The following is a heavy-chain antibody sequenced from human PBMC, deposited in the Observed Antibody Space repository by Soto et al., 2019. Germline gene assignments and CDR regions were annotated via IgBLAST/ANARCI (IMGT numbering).Heavy chain of an antibody. CDR3: ARWGVAARPYFDY. V-gene: IGHV3-30-3*01. CDR1: GFTFSSYA. Sequence: GGSLRLSCAASGFTFSSYAMHWVRQAPGKGLEWVAVISYDGSNKYYADSVKGRFTISRDNSKNTLYLQMNSLRAEDTAVYYCARWGVAARPYFDYWGQGTLVTVSS. J-gene: IGHJ4*02. CDR2: ISYDGSNK. D-gene: IGHD6-25*01.